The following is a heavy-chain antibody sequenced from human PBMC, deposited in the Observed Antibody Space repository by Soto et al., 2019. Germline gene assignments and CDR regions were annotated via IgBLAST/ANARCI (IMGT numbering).Heavy chain of an antibody. CDR3: AREARSWIQLGLAGGRYYFDY. CDR1: GGTFSSYA. V-gene: IGHV1-69*13. D-gene: IGHD5-18*01. J-gene: IGHJ4*02. CDR2: IIPIFGTA. Sequence: SSVKVSFKASGGTFSSYAISWLLHAPVQWLEWMGGIIPIFGTANYAQKFQGRVTITADESTSTAYMELSSLRSEDTAVYYCAREARSWIQLGLAGGRYYFDYWGQGTLVTVSS.